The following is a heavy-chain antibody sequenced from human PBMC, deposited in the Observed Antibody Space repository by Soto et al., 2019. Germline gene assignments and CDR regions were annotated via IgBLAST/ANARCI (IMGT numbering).Heavy chain of an antibody. CDR2: LGGSGEDT. V-gene: IGHV3-23*01. CDR3: AKESYNRRPDFDY. Sequence: EVQVLESGGALVQPGGSLRLSCAASGFNFSACAMSWVRQAPGKGLEWVSGLGGSGEDTHYADSVKGRFTISRDNSKNMLYLQMNSLRAEDTALYYCAKESYNRRPDFDYWGQGTLVTGSS. D-gene: IGHD3-10*01. CDR1: GFNFSACA. J-gene: IGHJ4*02.